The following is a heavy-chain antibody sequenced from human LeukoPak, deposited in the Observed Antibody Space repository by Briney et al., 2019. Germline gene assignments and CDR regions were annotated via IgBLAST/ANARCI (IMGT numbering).Heavy chain of an antibody. CDR3: ARVSLVRGAPDYYFDY. J-gene: IGHJ4*02. CDR2: IYTSGST. Sequence: SETLSLTCTVSGDSISNYYWSWIRQPAGKGLEWTGRIYTSGSTNYNPSLKSRVTMSVDTSKNQFSLKLSSVTAADTAVYYCARVSLVRGAPDYYFDYWGQGTLVTVSS. V-gene: IGHV4-4*07. D-gene: IGHD3-10*01. CDR1: GDSISNYY.